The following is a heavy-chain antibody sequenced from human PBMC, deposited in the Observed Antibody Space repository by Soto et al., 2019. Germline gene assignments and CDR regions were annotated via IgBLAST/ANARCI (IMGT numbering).Heavy chain of an antibody. J-gene: IGHJ5*02. D-gene: IGHD3-16*01. CDR3: AHSLYDYVWGTNWFDP. Sequence: QITLKESGPTLVKPTQTLTLTCTFSGFSLSTSGVGVGWIRQPPGKALEWLALIYWDDDKRYSPSLKSRLTITTDTSKHQVVPTMTNMDPVDTATYYCAHSLYDYVWGTNWFDPWGQGTLVTVSS. CDR1: GFSLSTSGVG. V-gene: IGHV2-5*02. CDR2: IYWDDDK.